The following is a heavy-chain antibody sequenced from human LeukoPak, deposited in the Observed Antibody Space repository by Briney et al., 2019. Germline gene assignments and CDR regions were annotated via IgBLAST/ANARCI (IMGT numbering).Heavy chain of an antibody. CDR2: VKQDGSER. CDR3: AKGVGYGGMDV. D-gene: IGHD5-12*01. J-gene: IGHJ6*02. Sequence: GGSLRLSCAASGFISSSYWMSWVRQAPGKGLEWVANVKQDGSERYYGDSVKGRFTISRDNSKNTVSLQMDSLRAEDTGIYYCAKGVGYGGMDVWGQGTTVTVSS. CDR1: GFISSSYW. V-gene: IGHV3-7*01.